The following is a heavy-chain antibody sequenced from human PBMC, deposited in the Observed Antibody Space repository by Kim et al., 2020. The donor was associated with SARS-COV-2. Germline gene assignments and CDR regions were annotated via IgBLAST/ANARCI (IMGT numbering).Heavy chain of an antibody. CDR1: GGSFSGYY. V-gene: IGHV4-34*01. D-gene: IGHD3-22*01. J-gene: IGHJ4*02. Sequence: SETLSLTCAVYGGSFSGYYWSWIRQPPGKGLEWIGEINHSGSTNYNPSLKSRVTISVDTSKNQFSLKLSSVTAADTAVYYCARGVNYYDSSGYYYRTHYFDYWGQGTLFTVSS. CDR3: ARGVNYYDSSGYYYRTHYFDY. CDR2: INHSGST.